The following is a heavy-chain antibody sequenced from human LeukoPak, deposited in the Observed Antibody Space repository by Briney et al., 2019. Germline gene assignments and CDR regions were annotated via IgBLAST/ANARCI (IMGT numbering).Heavy chain of an antibody. V-gene: IGHV3-30-3*01. CDR3: ARVRGGRSWYYYGMDV. D-gene: IGHD3-16*01. Sequence: TGGSLRLSCAVSGFTLTNHAVSWVRQAPGKGLEWVAVISYDGDNEYYADSVKGQFTISRDNSKDRLYLQMNSLRPEDTAMYYCARVRGGRSWYYYGMDVWGRGTTVTVSS. CDR1: GFTLTNHA. CDR2: ISYDGDNE. J-gene: IGHJ6*02.